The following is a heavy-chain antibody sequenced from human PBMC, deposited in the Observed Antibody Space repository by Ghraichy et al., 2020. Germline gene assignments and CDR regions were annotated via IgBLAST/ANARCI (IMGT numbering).Heavy chain of an antibody. CDR3: ARDGDPISEGAFDI. J-gene: IGHJ3*02. D-gene: IGHD7-27*01. Sequence: ETLSLTCAVYGGSFSGYYWSWIRQPPGKGLEWIGEINHSGSTNYNPSLKSRVTISVDTSKNQFSLKLSSVTAADTAVYYCARDGDPISEGAFDIWGQGTMVTVSS. V-gene: IGHV4-34*01. CDR1: GGSFSGYY. CDR2: INHSGST.